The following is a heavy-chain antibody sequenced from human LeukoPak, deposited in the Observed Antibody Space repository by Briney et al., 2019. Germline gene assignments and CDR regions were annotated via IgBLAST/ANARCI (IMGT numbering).Heavy chain of an antibody. Sequence: GGSLRLSCAASGFTFSDYSMNWVRQAPGKGLEWVSSLDPTSRYIYTADSLQGRFTISRDNARNTVFLQMSSLRAGDTAVYYCVRVSSARGFYFDLWGDGTLVTVSS. CDR3: VRVSSARGFYFDL. D-gene: IGHD3-10*01. J-gene: IGHJ4*01. V-gene: IGHV3-21*06. CDR2: LDPTSRYI. CDR1: GFTFSDYS.